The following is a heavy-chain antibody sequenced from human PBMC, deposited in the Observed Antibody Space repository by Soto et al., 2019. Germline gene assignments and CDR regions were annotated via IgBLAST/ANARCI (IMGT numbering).Heavy chain of an antibody. J-gene: IGHJ6*03. CDR1: GYTFTGYY. V-gene: IGHV1-2*04. CDR2: INPNSGGT. CDR3: ASSLNRYYYYYMDV. Sequence: ASVKVSCKASGYTFTGYYMHWVRQAPGQGLEWMGWINPNSGGTNYAQKFQGWVTMTRDTSISTAYMELSSVTAADTAVYYCASSLNRYYYYYMDVWGKGTTVTVSS. D-gene: IGHD2-2*01.